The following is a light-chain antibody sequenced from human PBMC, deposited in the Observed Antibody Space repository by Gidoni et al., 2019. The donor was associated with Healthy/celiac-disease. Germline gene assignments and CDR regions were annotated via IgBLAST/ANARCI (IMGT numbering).Light chain of an antibody. CDR1: ALPKQY. CDR3: QSADSSGTYV. V-gene: IGLV3-25*03. CDR2: KDS. Sequence: SSELPQPPSVSVYPGQTARLTCSGDALPKQYAYWYQQKQGQAPVLVIYKDSERPSGSPERFSGSSSGTTVTLTISGVQAEDEADYYCQSADSSGTYVFGTGTKVTVL. J-gene: IGLJ1*01.